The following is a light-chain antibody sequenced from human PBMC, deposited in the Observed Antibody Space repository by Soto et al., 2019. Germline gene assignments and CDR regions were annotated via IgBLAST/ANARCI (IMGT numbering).Light chain of an antibody. V-gene: IGLV2-14*03. CDR2: DVS. Sequence: QSALTQPASVSGSRGQSITISCTGTSSDVGSYNYVSWYQQHPGKAPKLIIYDVSTRPSGISTRFSGSKSGYTASLTISGLQAEDEADYYCGSYINTATIFVFGTGTKVTVL. CDR1: SSDVGSYNY. CDR3: GSYINTATIFV. J-gene: IGLJ1*01.